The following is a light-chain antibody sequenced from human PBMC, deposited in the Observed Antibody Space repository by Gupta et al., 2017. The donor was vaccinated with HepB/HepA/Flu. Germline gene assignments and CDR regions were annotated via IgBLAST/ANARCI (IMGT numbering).Light chain of an antibody. Sequence: DIQMTQSPSTLSASVGDRVTITCRASQSISNWLAWYQQKPGQAPKLLIQKSSSLESGVPSRFSGSGSGTEFTLTISSLQPDDFATYYCQQYNSHSETFGQGTKVEIK. V-gene: IGKV1-5*03. CDR3: QQYNSHSET. CDR1: QSISNW. CDR2: KSS. J-gene: IGKJ1*01.